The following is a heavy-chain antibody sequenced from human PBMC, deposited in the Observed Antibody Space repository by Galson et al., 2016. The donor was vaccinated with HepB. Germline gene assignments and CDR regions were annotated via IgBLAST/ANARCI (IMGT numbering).Heavy chain of an antibody. CDR3: AHIPKSPRRFDWDGWFDP. J-gene: IGHJ5*02. D-gene: IGHD3-9*01. CDR2: VYWDDDK. V-gene: IGHV2-5*02. Sequence: PALVKPTQTLTLTCSFSGFSLTSSEVGVDWIRQPPGKALGWLALVYWDDDKRYNSSLKTRLTIAKDTSKNQVVLTMTDMDPVATATYYCAHIPKSPRRFDWDGWFDPWGQGTLVTVSS. CDR1: GFSLTSSEVG.